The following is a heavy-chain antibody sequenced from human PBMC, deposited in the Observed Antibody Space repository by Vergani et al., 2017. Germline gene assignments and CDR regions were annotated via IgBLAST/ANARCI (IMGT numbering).Heavy chain of an antibody. J-gene: IGHJ3*02. V-gene: IGHV4-59*01. CDR1: GDSISRYY. CDR2: IYYSGST. D-gene: IGHD2-15*01. Sequence: QVQLQESGPGLVKPSQTLSLTCTVSGDSISRYYWSWIRQPPGEGLKWIGNIYYSGSTNYNPSLKSRVTISVDTSKNQFSLILNSVTAADAAVYYCARGTGGSDAFDIWGQGTMVTVSS. CDR3: ARGTGGSDAFDI.